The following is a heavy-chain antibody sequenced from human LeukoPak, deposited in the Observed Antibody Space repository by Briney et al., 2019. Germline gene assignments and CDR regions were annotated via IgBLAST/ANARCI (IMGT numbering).Heavy chain of an antibody. CDR3: ARLITGTTTAFDI. Sequence: PSETLSLTCSVSGGSISGYYWTWIRQPAGKGLKWIGRVYTSGSTHYHPSLKTRLTMSVDTSKNQFSLKLSSVTAADTAVYYCARLITGTTTAFDIWGQGTMVTVSS. J-gene: IGHJ3*02. CDR1: GGSISGYY. D-gene: IGHD1-7*01. V-gene: IGHV4-4*07. CDR2: VYTSGST.